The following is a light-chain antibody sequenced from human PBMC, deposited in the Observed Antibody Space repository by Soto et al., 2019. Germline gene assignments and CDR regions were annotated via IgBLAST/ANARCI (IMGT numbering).Light chain of an antibody. Sequence: DIVMTQSPDSLAVSLGERATINCKSSQSVLYSSNNKNYLAWYQQRPGQSPKVLIYWASTREYGVPDRFSGSGSGTDFTLTISSLQAEDVAVYYCQQYYITPLTFGGGTKVEI. J-gene: IGKJ4*01. CDR2: WAS. CDR3: QQYYITPLT. V-gene: IGKV4-1*01. CDR1: QSVLYSSNNKNY.